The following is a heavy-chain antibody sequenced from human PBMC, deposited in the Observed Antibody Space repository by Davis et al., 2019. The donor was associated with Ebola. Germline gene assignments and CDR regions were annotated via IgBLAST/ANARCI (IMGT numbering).Heavy chain of an antibody. CDR2: INPNSGGT. CDR1: GNTISTYT. Sequence: AASVKVSCKASGNTISTYTIDWVRQAPGQGLEWMGRINPNSGGTNYAQKFQGRVTMTRDTSISTAYMELSKLRSDDTAVYYCARGATVDIVATNYGDYYYFDYWGHGTLVTVSS. J-gene: IGHJ4*01. V-gene: IGHV1-2*06. D-gene: IGHD5-12*01. CDR3: ARGATVDIVATNYGDYYYFDY.